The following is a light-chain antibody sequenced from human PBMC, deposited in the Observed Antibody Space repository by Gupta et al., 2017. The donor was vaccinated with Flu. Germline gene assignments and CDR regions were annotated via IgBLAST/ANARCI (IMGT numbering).Light chain of an antibody. CDR1: QSVSTY. CDR3: QQCDSTPRT. CDR2: TVS. Sequence: DIQVTHSPSSLSASVGDRVTITCRTTQSVSTYLNWYQQKPGKVPKVLIYTVSTLQSGVPSRFSGSGSGTEFTLTISRLQPEDFATYYCQQCDSTPRTFGEGTKVDFK. J-gene: IGKJ1*01. V-gene: IGKV1-39*01.